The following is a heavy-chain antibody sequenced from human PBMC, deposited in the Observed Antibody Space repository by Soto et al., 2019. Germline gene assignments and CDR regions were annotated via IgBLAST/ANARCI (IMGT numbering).Heavy chain of an antibody. D-gene: IGHD2-2*01. V-gene: IGHV4-34*01. Sequence: SETLSLTCAVYGGSFSGYYWSWIRQPPGKGLEWIGEINHSGSTNYNPSLKSRVTISVDTSKNQFSLKLSSVTAADTAVYYCAQLKENCSSTSCQARRLLAVGWFDPWGQGTLVTVSS. CDR1: GGSFSGYY. CDR2: INHSGST. CDR3: AQLKENCSSTSCQARRLLAVGWFDP. J-gene: IGHJ5*02.